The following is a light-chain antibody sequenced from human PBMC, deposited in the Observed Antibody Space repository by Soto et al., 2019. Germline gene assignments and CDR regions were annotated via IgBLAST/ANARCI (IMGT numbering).Light chain of an antibody. Sequence: QSALTQPRSVSGSPGQSVTLSCTGTSSDVGGYHYVSWYQHHPGKAPKIIIYDVNKRPSGVPDRFSGSKSGNTASLTISGLQTEDAADYYCCSYAGSYTLVFGGGTKLTAL. CDR3: CSYAGSYTLV. J-gene: IGLJ2*01. CDR1: SSDVGGYHY. CDR2: DVN. V-gene: IGLV2-11*01.